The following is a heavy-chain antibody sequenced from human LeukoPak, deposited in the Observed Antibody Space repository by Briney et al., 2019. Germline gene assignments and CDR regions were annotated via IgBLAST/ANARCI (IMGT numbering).Heavy chain of an antibody. CDR3: ARANQGGNYGSGSYYKPLYYYYYGMDV. V-gene: IGHV3-53*04. D-gene: IGHD3-10*01. CDR1: GFTVSSNY. J-gene: IGHJ6*02. Sequence: GGSLRLSCAASGFTVSSNYMSWVRQAPGKGLEWVSVIYSGGSTYYADSVKGRFTISRHNSKNTLYLQMDSLRAEDTAVYYCARANQGGNYGSGSYYKPLYYYYYGMDVWGQGTTVTVSS. CDR2: IYSGGST.